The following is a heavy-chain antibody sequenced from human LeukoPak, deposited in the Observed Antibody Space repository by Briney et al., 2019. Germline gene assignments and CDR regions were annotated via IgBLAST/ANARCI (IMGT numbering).Heavy chain of an antibody. D-gene: IGHD1-1*01. CDR3: AKSLFTSATGTGRAFHI. J-gene: IGHJ3*02. Sequence: GGSLRLSCAASGFTVSTNYVSWVRQAPGKGLQWLSGISASGDVTFHADRVKGRFAISRDNSKNTLYLQMTGLRAGDTAEYYCAKSLFTSATGTGRAFHIWGQGTMVTVSS. V-gene: IGHV3-23*01. CDR1: GFTVSTNY. CDR2: ISASGDVT.